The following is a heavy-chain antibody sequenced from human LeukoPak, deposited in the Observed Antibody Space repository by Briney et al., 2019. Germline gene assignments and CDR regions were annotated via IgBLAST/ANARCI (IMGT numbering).Heavy chain of an antibody. J-gene: IGHJ5*02. CDR1: GFTFSSYS. Sequence: PGGSLTLSCPASGFTFSSYSMNWVRQPPGKGLEWVSSISIISTYIYYADLGKGRSTICRDNAKNSLYLQMNSLIAEDTDVYYRARDRISGGLDPWGQGTRLTVSS. CDR2: ISIISTYI. V-gene: IGHV3-21*03. D-gene: IGHD3-3*02. CDR3: ARDRISGGLDP.